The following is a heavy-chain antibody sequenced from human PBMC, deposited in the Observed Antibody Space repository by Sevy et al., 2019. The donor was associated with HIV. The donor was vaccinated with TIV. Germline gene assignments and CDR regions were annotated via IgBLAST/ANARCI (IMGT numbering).Heavy chain of an antibody. CDR2: LNPNSGGT. V-gene: IGHV1-2*02. CDR1: GYTFTGYY. D-gene: IGHD3-22*01. Sequence: ASVKVSCKASGYTFTGYYMHWVRQAPGQGLEWMGWLNPNSGGTNYAQKFQGRVTMTRDTSISTAYMELSRLRSDDTAVYYCARDGHYDSSGYYFGVGAFDIWVQGTMVTVSS. CDR3: ARDGHYDSSGYYFGVGAFDI. J-gene: IGHJ3*02.